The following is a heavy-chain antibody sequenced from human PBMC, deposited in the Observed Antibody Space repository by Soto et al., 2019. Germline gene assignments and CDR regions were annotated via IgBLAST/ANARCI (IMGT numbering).Heavy chain of an antibody. J-gene: IGHJ4*02. CDR3: VTHSSFNWYFDY. CDR2: ISGSGGST. D-gene: IGHD1-1*01. CDR1: GFTFSSYA. V-gene: IGHV3-23*01. Sequence: EVQLLESGGGLVQPGGSLRLSCAASGFTFSSYAMSWVRQAPGKGLEWVSGISGSGGSTYYADSVKGRFTISRDNSKNTLDVQMNSLRAEDTAVYYYVTHSSFNWYFDYWGQGNLVTVSS.